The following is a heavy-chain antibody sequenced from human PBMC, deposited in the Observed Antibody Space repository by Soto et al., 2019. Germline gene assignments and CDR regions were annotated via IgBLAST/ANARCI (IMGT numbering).Heavy chain of an antibody. J-gene: IGHJ5*02. V-gene: IGHV1-3*01. CDR3: GREGKPLFRELGGWFDP. CDR2: INPANGNT. CDR1: GYTFTTRA. D-gene: IGHD3-3*01. Sequence: ASVKVSCKASGYTFTTRAIYWVRQARGQRPEWMGWINPANGNTKYSPKFQDRLRITRDTSANTAYMELRSLQSEDTALYFCGREGKPLFRELGGWFDPWGPGTLVTVSS.